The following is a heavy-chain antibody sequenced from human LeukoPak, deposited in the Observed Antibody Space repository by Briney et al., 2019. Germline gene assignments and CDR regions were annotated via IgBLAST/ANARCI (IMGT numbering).Heavy chain of an antibody. CDR3: ARGSRGYTYGPCVH. Sequence: PGGSLRLSCAASGFIFSDYEMQWVRQAPGKGGEGLSYISASRGNILYADSVKGRFPISRDDAKTLYLQMDSLRPEDPALYYCARGSRGYTYGPCVHWGRGTRVIVSS. CDR2: ISASRGNI. J-gene: IGHJ4*02. D-gene: IGHD5-18*01. CDR1: GFIFSDYE. V-gene: IGHV3-48*03.